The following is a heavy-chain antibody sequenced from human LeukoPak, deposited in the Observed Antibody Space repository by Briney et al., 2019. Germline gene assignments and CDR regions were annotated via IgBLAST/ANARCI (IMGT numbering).Heavy chain of an antibody. Sequence: KRGESLKISCKGSGYSFTSYWIGWVRQMPGKGLEWMGIIYPGDSDTRYSPSFQGQVTISADKSISTAYLQWSSLKASDTAMYYCARRGSGYYQPRGFDYWGQGTLVTVSS. D-gene: IGHD3-22*01. V-gene: IGHV5-51*01. CDR1: GYSFTSYW. CDR3: ARRGSGYYQPRGFDY. J-gene: IGHJ4*02. CDR2: IYPGDSDT.